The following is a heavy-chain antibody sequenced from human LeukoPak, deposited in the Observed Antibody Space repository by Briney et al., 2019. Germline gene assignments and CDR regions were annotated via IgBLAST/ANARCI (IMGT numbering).Heavy chain of an antibody. CDR2: ITPIFGTP. Sequence: SVKVSCKVSGGTFSSYPISWVRQAPGQGLEWMGEITPIFGTPDYAQNFQGRVTITADESTTTAYMELSSLRSEDTAIYYCARNSRVVSTSGLNYWGQGTLVTVSS. CDR1: GGTFSSYP. J-gene: IGHJ4*02. D-gene: IGHD4-23*01. V-gene: IGHV1-69*13. CDR3: ARNSRVVSTSGLNY.